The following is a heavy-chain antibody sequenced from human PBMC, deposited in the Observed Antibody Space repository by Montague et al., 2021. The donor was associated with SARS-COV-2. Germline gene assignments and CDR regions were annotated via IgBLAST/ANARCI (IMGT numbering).Heavy chain of an antibody. CDR2: ISHRGRS. Sequence: SETLSLTCAVDGGCFGDYYRTRMRQYPGEGQEWVEEISHRGRSNYNPSLKNRVTISVDKSKNQISLKLTSVTAADTATYYCARGQVTIFAVLIMLPAAGAIDVWGQGTTVTVSS. D-gene: IGHD3-3*01. J-gene: IGHJ3*01. V-gene: IGHV4-34*01. CDR1: GGCFGDYY. CDR3: ARGQVTIFAVLIMLPAAGAIDV.